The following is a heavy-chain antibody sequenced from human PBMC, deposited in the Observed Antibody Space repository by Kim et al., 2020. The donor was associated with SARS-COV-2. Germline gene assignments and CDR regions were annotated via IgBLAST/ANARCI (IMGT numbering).Heavy chain of an antibody. CDR3: SRGVGDY. V-gene: IGHV3-53*01. J-gene: IGHJ4*02. CDR2: YRDGVT. Sequence: YRDGVTFHADSVKGRFTISRDNSKNMLYLQMDSQRVEDTAIYYCSRGVGDYWGQGTQVTVSS. D-gene: IGHD3-16*01.